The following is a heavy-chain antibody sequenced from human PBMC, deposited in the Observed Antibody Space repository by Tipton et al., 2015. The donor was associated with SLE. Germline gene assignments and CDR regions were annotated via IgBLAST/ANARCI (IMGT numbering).Heavy chain of an antibody. CDR2: INHSGST. Sequence: LRLSCAVYGGSFSGYYWSWIRQPPGKGLEWIGEINHSGSTNYNPSLKSRVTISVDTSKNQFSLKLSSVTAADTAVYYCASLLYGSGSYGDDYWGQGTLVTVSS. CDR3: ASLLYGSGSYGDDY. V-gene: IGHV4-34*01. D-gene: IGHD3-10*01. CDR1: GGSFSGYY. J-gene: IGHJ4*02.